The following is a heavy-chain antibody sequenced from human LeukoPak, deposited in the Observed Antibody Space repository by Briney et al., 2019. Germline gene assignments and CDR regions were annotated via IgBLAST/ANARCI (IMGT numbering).Heavy chain of an antibody. Sequence: SETPSLTCTVSGGSISSSSYYWGWIRQPPGKGLEWIGSIYYSGSTYYNPSLKSRATISVDTSKNQFSLKLSSVTAADTAVYYCARVLCSGGSCYPFDYWGQGTLVTVSS. CDR2: IYYSGST. J-gene: IGHJ4*02. D-gene: IGHD2-15*01. CDR3: ARVLCSGGSCYPFDY. CDR1: GGSISSSSYY. V-gene: IGHV4-39*07.